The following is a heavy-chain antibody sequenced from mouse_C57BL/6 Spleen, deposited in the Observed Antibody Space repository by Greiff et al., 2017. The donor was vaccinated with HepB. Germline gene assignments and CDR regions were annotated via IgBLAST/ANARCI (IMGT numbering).Heavy chain of an antibody. Sequence: QVQLQQSGAELVKPGASVKMSCKASGYTFTSYWITWVKQRPGQGLEWIGDIYPGSGSTNYNEKFKSKATLTVDTSSSTAYMQLSSLTSEDSAVYYCARRYGSSLWYFDVWGTGTTVTVSS. V-gene: IGHV1-55*01. CDR2: IYPGSGST. CDR3: ARRYGSSLWYFDV. D-gene: IGHD1-1*01. J-gene: IGHJ1*03. CDR1: GYTFTSYW.